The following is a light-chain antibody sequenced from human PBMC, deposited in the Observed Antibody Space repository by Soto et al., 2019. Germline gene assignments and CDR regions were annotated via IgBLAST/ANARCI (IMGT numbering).Light chain of an antibody. CDR2: GAS. V-gene: IGKV3-20*01. J-gene: IGKJ4*01. Sequence: EIVLTQSPGTLSLSPGERASLSCRASQSVTGNSLAWYQQKIGQAPRLLIYGASNRAAGIPDRVSGSGSGTDFTLTISGLEPEDFAVYYCQQYVTSPLTFGGGTKVEMK. CDR3: QQYVTSPLT. CDR1: QSVTGNS.